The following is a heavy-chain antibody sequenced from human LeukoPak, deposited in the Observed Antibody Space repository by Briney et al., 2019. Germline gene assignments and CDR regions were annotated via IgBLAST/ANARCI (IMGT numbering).Heavy chain of an antibody. CDR2: IYYSGST. CDR1: GGSISSGDYY. V-gene: IGHV4-30-4*08. CDR3: ARDDMTTGSDY. D-gene: IGHD4-17*01. Sequence: SETLSLTCTVSGGSISSGDYYWSWIRQPPGKGLEWIGYIYYSGSTYYNPSLKSRVTISVDTSKNQFSLKLSSVTAADTAVYYCARDDMTTGSDYWGQGTLVTVSS. J-gene: IGHJ4*02.